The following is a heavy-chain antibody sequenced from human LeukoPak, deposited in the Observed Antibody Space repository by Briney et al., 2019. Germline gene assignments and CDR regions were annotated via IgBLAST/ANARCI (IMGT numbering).Heavy chain of an antibody. Sequence: SETLSPTGTVSGASISVYNWSWIRNPQGRGRRWMGYIYYSGSTDYTPSLKSRVTISVDTSKNQFSLRLSSVTAADTAVYYCARGGRGAMVLNWFDTWGQGTLVTVSS. D-gene: IGHD5-18*01. CDR1: GASISVYN. CDR3: ARGGRGAMVLNWFDT. CDR2: IYYSGST. J-gene: IGHJ5*02. V-gene: IGHV4-59*01.